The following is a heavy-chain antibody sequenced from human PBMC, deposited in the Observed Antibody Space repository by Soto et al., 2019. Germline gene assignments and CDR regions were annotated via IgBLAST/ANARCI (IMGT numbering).Heavy chain of an antibody. CDR1: GYTFTSYG. CDR2: INAYNGNT. D-gene: IGHD5-18*01. CDR3: ARDKAMAQFDY. Sequence: ASVKVSCKASGYTFTSYGISWVRQAPGQGLEWMGWINAYNGNTKYAQKLQGRVTMTTDTSTSTAYMELRSLRSDDTAVYYCARDKAMAQFDYWGQGTLVTVSS. J-gene: IGHJ4*02. V-gene: IGHV1-18*01.